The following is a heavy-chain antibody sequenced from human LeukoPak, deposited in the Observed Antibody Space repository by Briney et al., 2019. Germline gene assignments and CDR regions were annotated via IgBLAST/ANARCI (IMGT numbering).Heavy chain of an antibody. Sequence: GGSLRLSCAASGFTFSSYGMSWVRQAPGKGLEWVSAISGSGGSTYYADSVKGRFTISRDNSKNTLYLQMNSLRAEDTAVYYCAKDHYDILTGYYARRGYFDYWGQGTLVTVSS. CDR3: AKDHYDILTGYYARRGYFDY. J-gene: IGHJ4*02. V-gene: IGHV3-23*01. CDR2: ISGSGGST. D-gene: IGHD3-9*01. CDR1: GFTFSSYG.